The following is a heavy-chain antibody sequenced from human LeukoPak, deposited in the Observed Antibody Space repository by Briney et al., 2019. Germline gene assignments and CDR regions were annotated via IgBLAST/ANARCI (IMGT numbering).Heavy chain of an antibody. CDR3: ARTPYESSGHYFDY. CDR2: IYYSGRT. Sequence: PSETLSLTCAVSGVSIGSSSYYWVWIRQSPGKGLEWIGSIYYSGRTFYSPTLKSRVTISVDTTKNQFSLKLGSVTAADTAVYYCARTPYESSGHYFDYWGQGTLVTVSS. J-gene: IGHJ4*02. D-gene: IGHD3-22*01. CDR1: GVSIGSSSYY. V-gene: IGHV4-39*01.